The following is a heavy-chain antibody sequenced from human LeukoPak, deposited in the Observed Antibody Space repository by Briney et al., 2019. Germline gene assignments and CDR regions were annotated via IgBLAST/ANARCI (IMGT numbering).Heavy chain of an antibody. D-gene: IGHD5-12*01. CDR3: ARVRNSGFRYVDS. CDR2: ISTYNGNT. Sequence: GASVKVSCKTSGYTFTNFGINWVRQAPGQGLEWMGWISTYNGNTNYAQKLQGRVTMTTDTSTSTAYMDLRSLRSDDTAVYYCARVRNSGFRYVDSWGQGTLVTVSS. V-gene: IGHV1-18*01. J-gene: IGHJ4*02. CDR1: GYTFTNFG.